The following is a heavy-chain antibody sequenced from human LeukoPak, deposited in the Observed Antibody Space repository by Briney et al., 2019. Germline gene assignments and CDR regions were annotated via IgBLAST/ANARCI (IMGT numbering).Heavy chain of an antibody. D-gene: IGHD3-16*02. J-gene: IGHJ4*02. CDR3: ARAVYDYIWGSYRFDY. Sequence: PSQTLSLPCTVSGGSISSGGYSWSWIRQHPGKGLEWIGFIYYSGSTYYNPSLKSRVTFSVDTSNNQFSLKLSSVNAADSAVYYCARAVYDYIWGSYRFDYWGQGTLVTVSS. V-gene: IGHV4-31*03. CDR2: IYYSGST. CDR1: GGSISSGGYS.